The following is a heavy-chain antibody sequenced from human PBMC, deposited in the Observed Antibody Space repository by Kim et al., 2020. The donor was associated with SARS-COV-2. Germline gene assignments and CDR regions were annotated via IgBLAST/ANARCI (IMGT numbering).Heavy chain of an antibody. D-gene: IGHD4-17*01. V-gene: IGHV1-46*01. J-gene: IGHJ6*02. CDR2: INPSGGST. Sequence: ASVKVSCKASGYTFTSYYMHWVRQAPGQGLEWMGIINPSGGSTSYAQKFQGRVTMTRDTSTSTVYMELSSLRSEDTAVYYCARGNLATVTHYYYGMDVWGQGTTVTVSS. CDR3: ARGNLATVTHYYYGMDV. CDR1: GYTFTSYY.